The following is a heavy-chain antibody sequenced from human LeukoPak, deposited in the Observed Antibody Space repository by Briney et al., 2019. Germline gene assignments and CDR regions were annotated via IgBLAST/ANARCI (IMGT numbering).Heavy chain of an antibody. CDR1: DGSITNYD. V-gene: IGHV4-59*12. Sequence: SETLSLTCTVSDGSITNYDWSWVRQPPGKGLEFIGHVHYSGTANYNPSLRSRVTISVDTSKNQFSLKLSSVTAADTAVYYCARGPKTTWLVRPTTYYFDYWGQGTLVTVSS. J-gene: IGHJ4*02. D-gene: IGHD6-19*01. CDR3: ARGPKTTWLVRPTTYYFDY. CDR2: VHYSGTA.